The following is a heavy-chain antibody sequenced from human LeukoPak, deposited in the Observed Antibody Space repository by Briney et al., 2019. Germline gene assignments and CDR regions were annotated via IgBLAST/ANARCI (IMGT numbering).Heavy chain of an antibody. V-gene: IGHV3-21*01. CDR2: ISSSSSYI. CDR1: GFTFSSYS. D-gene: IGHD3-22*01. CDR3: ASDFSSGYYLDFDY. Sequence: GGSLRLSCAASGFTFSSYSMNWVRQAPGKGLEWVSSISSSSSYIYYADSVKGRFTISRDNAKSSLYLQMNSLRAEDTAVYYCASDFSSGYYLDFDYWGQGTLVTVSS. J-gene: IGHJ4*02.